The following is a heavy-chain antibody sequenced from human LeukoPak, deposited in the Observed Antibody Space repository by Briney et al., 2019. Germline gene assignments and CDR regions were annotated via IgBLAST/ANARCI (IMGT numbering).Heavy chain of an antibody. V-gene: IGHV4-34*01. CDR3: ARVPSNWFDP. Sequence: KPSETLSLTCAVYGGSFSGYYWSWIRQPPGKGLEWIGEINHSGSTNYNPSLKSRVTMSVDTSKNQFSLKLSSVTAADTAVYYCARVPSNWFDPWGQGTLVTVSS. J-gene: IGHJ5*02. CDR2: INHSGST. CDR1: GGSFSGYY.